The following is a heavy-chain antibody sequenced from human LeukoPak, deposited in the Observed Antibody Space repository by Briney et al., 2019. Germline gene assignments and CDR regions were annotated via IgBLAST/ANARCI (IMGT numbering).Heavy chain of an antibody. D-gene: IGHD4-11*01. V-gene: IGHV3-74*01. J-gene: IGHJ4*02. CDR1: GITFSNYW. CDR3: ATDDYRGLGY. CDR2: IIQDGSST. Sequence: GGSLRLSCAASGITFSNYWMHWVHQAPGEGLVWVSHIIQDGSSTFYADSVKGRFTISRDNAKNTLYLQMDGLRAEDTAVYYCATDDYRGLGYWGQGTLVTVSS.